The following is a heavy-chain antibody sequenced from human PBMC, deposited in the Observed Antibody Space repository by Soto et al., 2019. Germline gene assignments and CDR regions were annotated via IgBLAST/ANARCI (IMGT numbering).Heavy chain of an antibody. CDR1: GFTFDDYA. CDR3: AKGGQGLSEGGGY. V-gene: IGHV3-9*01. CDR2: ISWNSSSI. D-gene: IGHD1-26*01. Sequence: EVQLVESGGGLVQPGRSLRLSCAASGFTFDDYAMHWVRQAPGKGLEWVSGISWNSSSIGYADSVKGRFTISRDNAKNALYLQMNSLRAEYTAVYDWAKGGQGLSEGGGYWGQGTLVTVSS. J-gene: IGHJ4*02.